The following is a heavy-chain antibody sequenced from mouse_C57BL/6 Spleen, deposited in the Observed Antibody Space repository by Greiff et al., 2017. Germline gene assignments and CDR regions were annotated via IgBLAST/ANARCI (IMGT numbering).Heavy chain of an antibody. Sequence: VQLQQPGAELVKPGASVKLSCTASGYTFTSYWMHWVKQRPGRGLEWIGRIDPNSGGTKYTEKFKSKATLTVDKPSSTAYLQLSSLTSEDSAVYYCARSSMTTQGDCFDYWGQGTTLTVAS. D-gene: IGHD2-4*01. V-gene: IGHV1-72*01. J-gene: IGHJ2*01. CDR3: ARSSMTTQGDCFDY. CDR1: GYTFTSYW. CDR2: IDPNSGGT.